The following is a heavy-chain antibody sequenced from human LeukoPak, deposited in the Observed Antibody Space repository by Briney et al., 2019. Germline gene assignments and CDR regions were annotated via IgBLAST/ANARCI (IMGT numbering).Heavy chain of an antibody. CDR2: IYYSGST. J-gene: IGHJ6*02. CDR3: ARQNSGARLNV. Sequence: PSETLSLTCTVSGDSMSSYYWSWIRQPPGKGLEWIGHIYYSGSTDYNPSLKSRLTISVDTSKNQFSLQLSSVTAADTAAYFCARQNSGARLNVWGQGTTVTVSS. CDR1: GDSMSSYY. D-gene: IGHD6-25*01. V-gene: IGHV4-59*08.